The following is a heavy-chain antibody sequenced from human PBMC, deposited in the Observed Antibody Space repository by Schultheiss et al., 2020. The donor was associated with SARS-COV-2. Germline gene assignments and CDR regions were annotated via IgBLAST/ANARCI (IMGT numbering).Heavy chain of an antibody. V-gene: IGHV3-23*01. CDR1: GFTFSSYA. Sequence: GGSLRLSCAASGFTFSSYAMSWVRQAPGKGLEWVSAISGSGGSTYYADSVKGRFTISRDNAKNSLYLQMNSLRAEDTAVYYCARDARDSSSWYWGAFDIWGQGTMVTVSS. J-gene: IGHJ3*02. CDR2: ISGSGGST. D-gene: IGHD6-13*01. CDR3: ARDARDSSSWYWGAFDI.